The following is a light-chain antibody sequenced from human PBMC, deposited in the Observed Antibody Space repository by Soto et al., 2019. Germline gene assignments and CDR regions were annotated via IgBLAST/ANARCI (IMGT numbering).Light chain of an antibody. J-gene: IGKJ5*01. CDR3: KQYNSYPLT. Sequence: DIQMTQSPSSLSASIGDRVTITCRASQGINNYLAWFQQKPGRAPKSLIYAASSLQSGVPSKIIGRGSWTDFTLTIINLQPEDFATFSCKQYNSYPLTFGQGTQLEIK. CDR1: QGINNY. V-gene: IGKV1-16*02. CDR2: AAS.